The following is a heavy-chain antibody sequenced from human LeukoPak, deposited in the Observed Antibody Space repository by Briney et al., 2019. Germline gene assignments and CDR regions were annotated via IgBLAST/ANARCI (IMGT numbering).Heavy chain of an antibody. V-gene: IGHV3-23*01. CDR2: IRGSGDGT. Sequence: GGSLRLSCAASGFTFSNYAMGWVRQAPGKGLEGISGIRGSGDGTYYTDSVRGRFTSFRDNSKSTLYLQMNSLRAEDTAVYYCAKDGSSIAARRGVWFDPWGQGTLVTVSS. CDR1: GFTFSNYA. D-gene: IGHD6-6*01. J-gene: IGHJ5*02. CDR3: AKDGSSIAARRGVWFDP.